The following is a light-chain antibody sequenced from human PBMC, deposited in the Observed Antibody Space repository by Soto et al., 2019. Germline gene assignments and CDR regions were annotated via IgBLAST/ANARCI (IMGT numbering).Light chain of an antibody. CDR2: GAS. CDR3: QQYKNWRT. Sequence: IVMTQSPATLSVSPGERATLSCRASQSIDNRLAWYQQRPGQAPKLLIYGASTRATGIPARFSGSGSGTEFTLTISGLQSEDFGVYYCQQYKNWRTFGQGTRWIS. J-gene: IGKJ1*01. V-gene: IGKV3-15*01. CDR1: QSIDNR.